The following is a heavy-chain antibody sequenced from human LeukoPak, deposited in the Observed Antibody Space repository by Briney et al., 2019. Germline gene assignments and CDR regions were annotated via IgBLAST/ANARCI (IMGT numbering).Heavy chain of an antibody. J-gene: IGHJ4*02. CDR1: GGSISSSNW. V-gene: IGHV4-4*02. D-gene: IGHD3-22*01. Sequence: SETLSLTCAVSGGSISSSNWWSWVRQPPGKGLEWIGEIYHSGSTNYNPSLKSRVTISVDKSKNQFSLKLSSVTAADRALYYCARQTTSGYLDYWGQGTLVTVS. CDR3: ARQTTSGYLDY. CDR2: IYHSGST.